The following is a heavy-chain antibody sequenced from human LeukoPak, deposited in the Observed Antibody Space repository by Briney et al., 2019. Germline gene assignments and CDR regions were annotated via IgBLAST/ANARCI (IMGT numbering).Heavy chain of an antibody. CDR3: AREARGMATNAHDAFDI. V-gene: IGHV4-34*01. CDR1: GGSFSGYY. J-gene: IGHJ3*02. Sequence: SETLSLTCAVYGGSFSGYYWSWIRQPPGKGLEWIGEINHSGSTYYNPSLKSRLTISVDTSKNQFSLRLNSLTAADSAVYYCAREARGMATNAHDAFDIWGQGTMVTVSS. CDR2: INHSGST. D-gene: IGHD5-24*01.